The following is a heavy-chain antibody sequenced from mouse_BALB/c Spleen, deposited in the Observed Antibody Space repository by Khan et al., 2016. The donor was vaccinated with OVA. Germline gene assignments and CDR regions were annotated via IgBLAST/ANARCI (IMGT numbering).Heavy chain of an antibody. V-gene: IGHV1-4*01. CDR3: ARDGAYDRNDGWFVY. CDR2: INPSSGYT. CDR1: GYTFTSYT. Sequence: VQLVESGAELARPGASVKMSCKASGYTFTSYTIHWIKQRPGQGLEWIGYINPSSGYTNYNQKFKDKATLTADKSSTTAYMQLRSLTSDDSAIYYCARDGAYDRNDGWFVYWGQGTLVTVSA. J-gene: IGHJ3*01. D-gene: IGHD2-14*01.